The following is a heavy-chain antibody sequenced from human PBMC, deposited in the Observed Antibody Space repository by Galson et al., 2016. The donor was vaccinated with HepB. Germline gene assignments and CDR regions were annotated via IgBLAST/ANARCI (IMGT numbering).Heavy chain of an antibody. V-gene: IGHV3-48*02. Sequence: SLRLSCAASGFIFSSYSMNWVRQVPGKGLEWVSYISRSTPTIYYADSVKGRFTVSRDNAKNSLYLQMNNLRDEDTAVYYCARDPHALDFWGQGTLVTVSS. CDR1: GFIFSSYS. CDR3: ARDPHALDF. CDR2: ISRSTPTI. J-gene: IGHJ4*02.